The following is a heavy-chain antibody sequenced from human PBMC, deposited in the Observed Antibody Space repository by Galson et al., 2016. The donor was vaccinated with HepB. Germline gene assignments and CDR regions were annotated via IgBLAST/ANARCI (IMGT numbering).Heavy chain of an antibody. CDR1: GFIFNSHA. CDR2: ISYDGSNE. V-gene: IGHV3-30-3*01. CDR3: ARDRRGGSNTLDY. J-gene: IGHJ4*02. Sequence: SLRLSCAASGFIFNSHAMNWARQAPGKGLEWVAVISYDGSNEYYADSVKGRFTISRDNSKNTLYLHMNSLRAEDTAVYYCARDRRGGSNTLDYWGQGTLVTVSS. D-gene: IGHD1-26*01.